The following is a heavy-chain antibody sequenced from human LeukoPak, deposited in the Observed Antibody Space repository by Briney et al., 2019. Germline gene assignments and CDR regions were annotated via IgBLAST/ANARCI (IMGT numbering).Heavy chain of an antibody. CDR1: GYTFTGYY. V-gene: IGHV7-4-1*02. CDR3: ARESYALIYGSHGDYYYYMDV. CDR2: INTNTGNP. D-gene: IGHD4-17*01. Sequence: GASVKVSCKASGYTFTGYYMHWVRQAPGQGLEWMGWINTNTGNPTYAQGFTGRFVFSLDTSVSTAYLQISSLKAEDTAVYYCARESYALIYGSHGDYYYYMDVWGKGTTVTVSS. J-gene: IGHJ6*03.